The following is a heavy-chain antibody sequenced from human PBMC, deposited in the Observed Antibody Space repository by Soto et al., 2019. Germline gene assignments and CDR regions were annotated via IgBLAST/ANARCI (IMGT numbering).Heavy chain of an antibody. V-gene: IGHV4-31*03. Sequence: PSETLSLTCTVSGGSISSGGYYWSWIRQHPEKGLEWIGYIYYSGSTYYNPSLKSRVTISVDTSKNQFSLKVSSVTAADTGVYYCATTPAGLYDTSGQFDYWGQGTLVTVSS. J-gene: IGHJ4*02. CDR3: ATTPAGLYDTSGQFDY. CDR2: IYYSGST. D-gene: IGHD3-22*01. CDR1: GGSISSGGYY.